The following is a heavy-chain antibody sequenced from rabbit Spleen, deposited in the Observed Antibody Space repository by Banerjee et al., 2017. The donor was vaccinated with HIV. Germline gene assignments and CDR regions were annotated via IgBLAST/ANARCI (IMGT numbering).Heavy chain of an antibody. CDR1: GFSFSEKEV. CDR2: IYAGSSGST. CDR3: ARASSSGYYSL. Sequence: QEQLVESGGGLVQPEGSLTLTCTASGFSFSEKEVMCWVRQAPGKGLEWIASIYAGSSGSTYSATWAKGRFTISKTSSTTVTLQMTSLTVADTATYFCARASSSGYYSLWGPGTLVTVS. D-gene: IGHD1-1*01. V-gene: IGHV1S45*01. J-gene: IGHJ4*01.